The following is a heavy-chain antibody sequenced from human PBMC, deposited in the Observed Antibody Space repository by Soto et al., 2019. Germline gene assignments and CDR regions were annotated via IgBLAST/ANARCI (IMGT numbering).Heavy chain of an antibody. CDR2: IDWDDDK. Sequence: SGPRGEPTQTLTLTCTFSGFSLSTSGMCVSWLRQPPGKALEWLALIDWDDDKYYSTSLKTRLTISKDTSKNQVVLTVTNMDPVDTATYFCARLSYRSFNFDYWGQGTLVTVYS. CDR1: GFSLSTSGMC. CDR3: ARLSYRSFNFDY. J-gene: IGHJ4*02. D-gene: IGHD3-16*02. V-gene: IGHV2-70*01.